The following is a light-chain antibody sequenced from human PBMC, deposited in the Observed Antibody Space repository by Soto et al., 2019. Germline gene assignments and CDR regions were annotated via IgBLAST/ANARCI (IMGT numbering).Light chain of an antibody. Sequence: DIQMTQSPSSVSASVGDTVTITCRASHYIDSWLAWYQQKPGKAPKLLIYDASRLRTGVPSTFSGSRSGTDFTLTITDLRPEDFATYYRQQAYTFPITFGQGTRLDIK. CDR2: DAS. J-gene: IGKJ5*01. V-gene: IGKV1-12*01. CDR3: QQAYTFPIT. CDR1: HYIDSW.